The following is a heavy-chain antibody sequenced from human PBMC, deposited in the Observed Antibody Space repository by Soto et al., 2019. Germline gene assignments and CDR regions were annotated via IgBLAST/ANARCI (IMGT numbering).Heavy chain of an antibody. V-gene: IGHV1-3*01. D-gene: IGHD5-12*01. CDR3: ARGGPLGGGYNLGDY. CDR1: GYTFTSYA. J-gene: IGHJ4*02. CDR2: INAGNGNT. Sequence: QVQLVQSGAEVKKPGASVKVSCKASGYTFTSYAMHWVRQAPGQRLEWMGWINAGNGNTKYSQKFQGRVTITGDTSASTAYMELSSLRSEATAVYYCARGGPLGGGYNLGDYWGQGTLVTVSS.